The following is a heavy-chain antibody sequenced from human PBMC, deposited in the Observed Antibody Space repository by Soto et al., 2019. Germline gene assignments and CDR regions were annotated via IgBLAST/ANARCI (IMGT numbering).Heavy chain of an antibody. CDR2: IYPSGSDT. Sequence: LKISCKGSGYNFAGYWIAWVRQMPGKGLELMGIIYPSGSDTRYRPSFQGQVTISADKSISSAYLPWSSLRAADTAMYYCERGGVSTRPFDYWGQGTPVTVS. V-gene: IGHV5-51*01. J-gene: IGHJ4*02. CDR1: GYNFAGYW. D-gene: IGHD3-3*01. CDR3: ERGGVSTRPFDY.